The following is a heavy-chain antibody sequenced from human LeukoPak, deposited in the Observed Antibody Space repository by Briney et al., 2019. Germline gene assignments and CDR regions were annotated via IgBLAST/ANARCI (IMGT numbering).Heavy chain of an antibody. J-gene: IGHJ4*02. D-gene: IGHD1-1*01. CDR1: GFTFCDYY. Sequence: GGSLRLSCLASGFTFCDYYMSWVRQAPGQGLEWISYMSSRGYPIYYADSVKGRFTISRDNAKNTLYLQMHNLRADDTAVYFCARVGIALASPFDYWGLATLVAVSS. CDR3: ARVGIALASPFDY. CDR2: MSSRGYPI. V-gene: IGHV3-11*01.